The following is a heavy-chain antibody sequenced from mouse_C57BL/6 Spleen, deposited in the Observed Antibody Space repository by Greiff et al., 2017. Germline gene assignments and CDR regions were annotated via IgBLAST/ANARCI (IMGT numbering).Heavy chain of an antibody. CDR3: ARYYYGSSPRARDY. CDR1: GYTFTDYY. Sequence: EVQLQQSGPVLVKPGASVKMSCKASGYTFTDYYMNWVKQSHGKSLEWIGVINPYNGGTSYNQKFKGKATLTVDKSSSTAYMELNSLTSEDSAVYYCARYYYGSSPRARDYWGQGTSGTVSS. J-gene: IGHJ4*01. D-gene: IGHD1-1*01. V-gene: IGHV1-19*01. CDR2: INPYNGGT.